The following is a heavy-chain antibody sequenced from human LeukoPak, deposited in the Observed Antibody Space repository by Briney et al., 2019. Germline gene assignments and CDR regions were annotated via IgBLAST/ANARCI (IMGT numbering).Heavy chain of an antibody. CDR2: IIPIFGTA. CDR1: GGTFSSYA. V-gene: IGHV1-69*13. D-gene: IGHD6-19*01. Sequence: GASVKVSCKASGGTFSSYAISWVRQAPGQGPEWMGGIIPIFGTANYAQKFQGRVTITADESTSTAYMELSSPRSEDTAVYYCARSEWLDNWFDPWGQGTLVTVSS. CDR3: ARSEWLDNWFDP. J-gene: IGHJ5*02.